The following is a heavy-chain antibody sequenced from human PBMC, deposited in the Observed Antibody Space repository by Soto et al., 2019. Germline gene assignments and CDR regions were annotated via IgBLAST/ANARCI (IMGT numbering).Heavy chain of an antibody. V-gene: IGHV3-30-3*01. CDR1: GFNFMSFA. J-gene: IGHJ4*02. CDR2: MSYDGNNE. D-gene: IGHD5-18*01. CDR3: ARIAVEDTDYFDY. Sequence: QVHLVESGGGVVQPGRSLRLSCAASGFNFMSFAMHWVRQAPGKGLEWVAVMSYDGNNENYADSVKGRFTISRDNSKNTLSLQMNRLRPEDTAVYYCARIAVEDTDYFDYWGQGTLVIVSS.